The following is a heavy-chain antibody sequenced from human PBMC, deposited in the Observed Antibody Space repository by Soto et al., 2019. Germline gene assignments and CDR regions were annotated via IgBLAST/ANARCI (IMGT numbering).Heavy chain of an antibody. CDR1: GFTFSSHA. J-gene: IGHJ4*02. CDR2: ISGSGGST. Sequence: EVQLLESGGGLVQPGGSLRLSCAASGFTFSSHAMSWVRQAPGKGLEWVSAISGSGGSTYHAYSVKGRFTISRDNSKNTLYLQMNSLTAEDTAVYYCVKNEYYGSGSYYLDYWGQGILVTVSS. D-gene: IGHD3-10*01. CDR3: VKNEYYGSGSYYLDY. V-gene: IGHV3-23*01.